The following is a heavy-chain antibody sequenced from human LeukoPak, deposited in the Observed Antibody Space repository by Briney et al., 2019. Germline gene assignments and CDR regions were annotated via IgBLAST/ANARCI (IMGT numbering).Heavy chain of an antibody. Sequence: PGGSLRLSCAASGFTFSSYGMHWVRQAPGKGLEWVAFIRYDGSNKYYADSVKGRFTISRDNSKNTLYLQMNSLRAEDTAVYYCAKDRWVGEAAAGLFDYWGQGTLVTVSS. V-gene: IGHV3-30*02. D-gene: IGHD6-13*01. CDR2: IRYDGSNK. CDR3: AKDRWVGEAAAGLFDY. CDR1: GFTFSSYG. J-gene: IGHJ4*02.